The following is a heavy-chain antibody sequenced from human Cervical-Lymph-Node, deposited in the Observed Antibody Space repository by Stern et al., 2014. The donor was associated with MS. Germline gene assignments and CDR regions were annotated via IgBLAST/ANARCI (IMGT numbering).Heavy chain of an antibody. J-gene: IGHJ4*02. V-gene: IGHV3-74*02. Sequence: EDQLVESGGGLVQPGGSLRLSCAASGFTFSSHWMHWVRQAPGKGLVWVSRIKSDGSSTSYADSVKGRFSISRDNDKNTLYLQMNSLRAEDTAIYYCARTSSWYGGLPIDYWGQGTPVTVSS. D-gene: IGHD6-13*01. CDR1: GFTFSSHW. CDR3: ARTSSWYGGLPIDY. CDR2: IKSDGSST.